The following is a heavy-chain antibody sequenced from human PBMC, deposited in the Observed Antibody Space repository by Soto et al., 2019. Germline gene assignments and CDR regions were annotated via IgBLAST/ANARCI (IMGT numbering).Heavy chain of an antibody. CDR1: GDSISSSSYY. CDR2: IYYSGST. CDR3: ASINYYDTSGYYY. D-gene: IGHD3-22*01. Sequence: SETLSLTCTVSGDSISSSSYYWGWIRQPPGKGLEWIANIYYSGSTYYNPSLKSRVTISVDTSKNQFSLKLTSVTAADTAVYYCASINYYDTSGYYYLGQGTLVTVS. V-gene: IGHV4-39*01. J-gene: IGHJ4*02.